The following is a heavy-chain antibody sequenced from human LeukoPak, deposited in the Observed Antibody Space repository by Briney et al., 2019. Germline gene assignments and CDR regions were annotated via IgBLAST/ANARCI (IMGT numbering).Heavy chain of an antibody. J-gene: IGHJ6*03. Sequence: GGSLRLSCAASGFTFSSYDMHWVRQATGKGLEWVSAIGTAGDTYYPGSVKGRFTISRENAKNSLYLQMNSLRAGDTAVYYCARAGYYYDSSGYYINYYMDVWGKGTTVTVSS. CDR3: ARAGYYYDSSGYYINYYMDV. CDR1: GFTFSSYD. D-gene: IGHD3-22*01. V-gene: IGHV3-13*01. CDR2: IGTAGDT.